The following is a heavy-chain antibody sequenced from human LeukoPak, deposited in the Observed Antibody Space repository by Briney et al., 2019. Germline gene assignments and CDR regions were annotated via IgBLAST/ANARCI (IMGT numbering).Heavy chain of an antibody. J-gene: IGHJ4*02. CDR1: VGSISSYY. CDR2: IYTSGST. Sequence: PWETLSLTCTVSVGSISSYYWSWIRQPAGKGLEGIGRIYTSGSTNYNPSLKSRVTMSVDTSKNQLPLTLSSVTAADTAVYYCARGSGGEIDYWGQGTLVTVSS. D-gene: IGHD3-10*01. CDR3: ARGSGGEIDY. V-gene: IGHV4-4*07.